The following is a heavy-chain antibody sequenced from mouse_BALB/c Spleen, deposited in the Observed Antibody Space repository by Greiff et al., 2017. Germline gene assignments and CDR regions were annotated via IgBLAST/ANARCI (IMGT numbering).Heavy chain of an antibody. D-gene: IGHD2-3*01. V-gene: IGHV5-4*02. J-gene: IGHJ3*01. CDR1: GFTFSDYY. CDR3: ARGRGVYDGYPWFAY. CDR2: ISDGGSYT. Sequence: EVMLVESGGGLVKPGGSLKLSCAASGFTFSDYYMYWVRQTPEKRLEWVATISDGGSYTYYPDSVKGRFTISRDNAKNNLYLQMSSLKSEDTAMYYCARGRGVYDGYPWFAYWGQGTLVTVSA.